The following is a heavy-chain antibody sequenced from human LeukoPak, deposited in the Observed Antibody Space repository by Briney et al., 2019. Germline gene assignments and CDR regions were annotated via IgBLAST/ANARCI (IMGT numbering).Heavy chain of an antibody. CDR3: ARDSEDTAMAFGY. CDR2: ISNKGSSSTT. V-gene: IGHV3-11*04. D-gene: IGHD5-18*01. Sequence: GGSLRLSCAASGFIFSDYYMGWVRQAPGKGLEWVSYISNKGSSSTTYYADSVKGRFTISRDNAKNSLYLQMNSLRAEDTAVYYCARDSEDTAMAFGYWGQGTLVTVSS. J-gene: IGHJ4*02. CDR1: GFIFSDYY.